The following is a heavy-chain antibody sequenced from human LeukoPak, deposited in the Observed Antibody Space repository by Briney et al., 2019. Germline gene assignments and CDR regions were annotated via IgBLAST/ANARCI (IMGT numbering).Heavy chain of an antibody. J-gene: IGHJ3*02. CDR2: IYSGGST. Sequence: GGSLRLSCAASGFTVSSNYMSWVRQAPGKGLEWVSVIYSGGSTYYADSVKGRFTISRDNSKNTLYLQMNSLRAEDTAVYYCARDSRGTEAFDIWGQGTMVTVSS. CDR1: GFTVSSNY. D-gene: IGHD3-10*01. CDR3: ARDSRGTEAFDI. V-gene: IGHV3-66*01.